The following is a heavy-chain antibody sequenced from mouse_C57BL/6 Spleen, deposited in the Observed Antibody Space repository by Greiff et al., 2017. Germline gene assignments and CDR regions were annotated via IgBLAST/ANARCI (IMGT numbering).Heavy chain of an antibody. CDR2: ISDGGSYT. CDR3: ARGGGSSYFDC. CDR1: GFTFSSYA. D-gene: IGHD1-1*01. V-gene: IGHV5-4*03. Sequence: EVMLVESGGGLVKPGGSLKLSCAASGFTFSSYAMSWVRQTPEKRLEWVATISDGGSYTYYPDNVKGRFTISRDNAKNNLYLQMSHLKSEDTAMYYCARGGGSSYFDCWGQGTTLTVSS. J-gene: IGHJ2*01.